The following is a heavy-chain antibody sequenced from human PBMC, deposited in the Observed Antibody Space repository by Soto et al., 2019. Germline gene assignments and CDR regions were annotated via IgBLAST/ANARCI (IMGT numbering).Heavy chain of an antibody. Sequence: GGSLRLSCAASGFTFSSYDMHWVRQATGKGLEWVSAIGTAGDTYYPGSVKGRFTISRENAKNSLYLQMTSLRAGDTAVYYCARSLYSGYDFDYWGQGTLVTVSS. J-gene: IGHJ4*02. CDR3: ARSLYSGYDFDY. D-gene: IGHD5-12*01. CDR1: GFTFSSYD. V-gene: IGHV3-13*01. CDR2: IGTAGDT.